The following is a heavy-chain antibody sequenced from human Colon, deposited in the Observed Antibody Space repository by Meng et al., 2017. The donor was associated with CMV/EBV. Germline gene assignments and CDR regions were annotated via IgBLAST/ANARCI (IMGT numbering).Heavy chain of an antibody. CDR3: AKDREFGTYYNDSSGYGLDS. CDR2: ISGSGDTA. Sequence: GESLKISCAASGFTFSSYAMSWVRQSPGKGLEGVSSISGSGDTADYADSVKGRFTISRDNSKNTLYLQMNSLRAEDTAVYYCAKDREFGTYYNDSSGYGLDSWGQGTLVTVSS. D-gene: IGHD3-22*01. J-gene: IGHJ4*02. CDR1: GFTFSSYA. V-gene: IGHV3-23*01.